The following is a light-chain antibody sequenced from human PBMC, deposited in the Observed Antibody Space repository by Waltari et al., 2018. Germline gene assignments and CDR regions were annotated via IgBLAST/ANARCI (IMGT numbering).Light chain of an antibody. CDR2: EAS. CDR1: QSIGSW. V-gene: IGKV1-5*03. CDR3: QQYDSFSYT. Sequence: DIQMTQPPSTLPASVGDGVTIPCRASQSIGSWLAWYQQKPGKAPNLLIYEASNLESGVPSRFTGSGSGTEFTLTINSLQPDDFATYYCQQYDSFSYTFGQGTKVQIK. J-gene: IGKJ2*01.